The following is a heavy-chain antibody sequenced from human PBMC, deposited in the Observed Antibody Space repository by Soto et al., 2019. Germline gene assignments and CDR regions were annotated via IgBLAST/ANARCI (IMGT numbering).Heavy chain of an antibody. CDR1: GFTFSRFS. D-gene: IGHD3-10*02. CDR3: ARDHGMFLSYYYYGMDV. CDR2: ISYDGNNK. V-gene: IGHV3-30-3*01. Sequence: GGSLRLSCAASGFTFSRFSMHWVRQAPGKGLAWVAVISYDGNNKHFAESVKGRFSISRDDSKNTVYLEMNNLRGDDSAVYYCARDHGMFLSYYYYGMDVWGQGTTVTVSS. J-gene: IGHJ6*02.